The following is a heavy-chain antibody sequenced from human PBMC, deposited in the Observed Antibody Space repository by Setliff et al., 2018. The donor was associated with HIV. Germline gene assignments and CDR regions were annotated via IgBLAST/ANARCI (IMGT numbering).Heavy chain of an antibody. J-gene: IGHJ4*02. D-gene: IGHD3-9*01. Sequence: ASMKVSCKASGYTFTSYGISWVRQAPGQGLEWMGWINAYNGNANYVQDLQGRVTMTTDRSTSTAYMELRSLRSDDTAVYYCARVSRGIFDSWPPCYWGQGTLVTVSS. V-gene: IGHV1-18*01. CDR2: INAYNGNA. CDR1: GYTFTSYG. CDR3: ARVSRGIFDSWPPCY.